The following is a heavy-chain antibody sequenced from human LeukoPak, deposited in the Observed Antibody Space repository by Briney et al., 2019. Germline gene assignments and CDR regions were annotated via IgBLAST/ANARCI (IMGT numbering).Heavy chain of an antibody. D-gene: IGHD3-10*01. Sequence: SETLSLTCTVSGNSISSGDNYWSWIRQPAGKGLEWIGRIYTSGSTNYNPSLKSRVTISGDTSKNQFSLRLSSVTAADTAVYYCAFAKRVNYYGSEKYYYYYMDVWGKGTTVTISS. V-gene: IGHV4-61*02. J-gene: IGHJ6*03. CDR2: IYTSGST. CDR1: GNSISSGDNY. CDR3: AFAKRVNYYGSEKYYYYYMDV.